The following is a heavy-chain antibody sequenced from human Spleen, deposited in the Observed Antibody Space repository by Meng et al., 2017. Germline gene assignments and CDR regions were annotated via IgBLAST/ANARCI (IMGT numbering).Heavy chain of an antibody. CDR1: GGSFSDYY. V-gene: IGHV4-34*01. CDR2: INHSGST. Sequence: QAQLPQCGAGLLKPSETLSLTCVVSGGSFSDYYWSWIRQPPGKGLEWIGEINHSGSTNYNPSLESRATISVDTSQNNLSLKLSSVTAADSAVYYCARGPTTMAHDFDYWGQGTLVTVSS. CDR3: ARGPTTMAHDFDY. J-gene: IGHJ4*02. D-gene: IGHD4-11*01.